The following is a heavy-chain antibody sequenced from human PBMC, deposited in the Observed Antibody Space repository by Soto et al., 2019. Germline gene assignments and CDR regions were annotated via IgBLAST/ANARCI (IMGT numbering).Heavy chain of an antibody. J-gene: IGHJ3*02. Sequence: KPSETLSLTCTVSGGSVSSGSYYWSWIRQPPGKGLEWIGYIYYSGSTNYNPSLKSRVTISVDTSKNQFSLKLSSVTAADTAVYYCAREQWLVQGSNAFDIWGQGTMVTVSS. V-gene: IGHV4-61*01. D-gene: IGHD6-19*01. CDR2: IYYSGST. CDR1: GGSVSSGSYY. CDR3: AREQWLVQGSNAFDI.